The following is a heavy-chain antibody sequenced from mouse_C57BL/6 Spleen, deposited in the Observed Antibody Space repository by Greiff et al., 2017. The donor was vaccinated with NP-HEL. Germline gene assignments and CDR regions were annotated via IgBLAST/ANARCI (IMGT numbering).Heavy chain of an antibody. V-gene: IGHV14-4*01. CDR1: GFNIKDDY. J-gene: IGHJ4*01. Sequence: VQLQQSGAELVRPGASVKLSCTASGFNIKDDYMHWVKQRPEQGLEWIGWIDPENGDTEYASKFQGKATIAADTSSNTAYLQLSSLTSEDTAVYYCTIRSDYDVEGYYAMDDWGQGTSVTVSS. CDR2: IDPENGDT. CDR3: TIRSDYDVEGYYAMDD. D-gene: IGHD2-4*01.